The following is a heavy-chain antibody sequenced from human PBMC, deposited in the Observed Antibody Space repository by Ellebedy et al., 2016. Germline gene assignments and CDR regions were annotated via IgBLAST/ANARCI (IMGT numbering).Heavy chain of an antibody. CDR3: PRDGPFHSGWQAFDI. V-gene: IGHV3-30-3*01. J-gene: IGHJ3*02. Sequence: GGSLRLSCTASGLSFSGFSLHWVRQVPGKGLEWVTFISHDGSNKYYIDSVKGRFTISRDNSKNTLYLQMNSLRTEDTAVYYCPRDGPFHSGWQAFDIWGQGTMVTVSS. D-gene: IGHD5-12*01. CDR2: ISHDGSNK. CDR1: GLSFSGFS.